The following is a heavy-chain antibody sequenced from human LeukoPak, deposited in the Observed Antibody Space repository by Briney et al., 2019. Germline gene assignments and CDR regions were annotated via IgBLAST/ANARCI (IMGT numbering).Heavy chain of an antibody. Sequence: PSETLSLTCSVSDDSITMYYWTWIRQPPGKGLEWIGYVDHTGTTKFNPSFNGRVSISRDTSKNFFSLRLRSVTAADTAVYFCARGRVSSSTWYSTYYYFFYMDFWGKGTTVTVSS. CDR3: ARGRVSSSTWYSTYYYFFYMDF. CDR2: VDHTGTT. V-gene: IGHV4-59*01. CDR1: DDSITMYY. D-gene: IGHD4-11*01. J-gene: IGHJ6*03.